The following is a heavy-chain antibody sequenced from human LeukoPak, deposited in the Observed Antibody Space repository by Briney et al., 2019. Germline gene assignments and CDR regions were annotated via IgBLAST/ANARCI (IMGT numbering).Heavy chain of an antibody. CDR3: AREVGDTLNWFDP. V-gene: IGHV1-2*02. CDR1: GYTFTGYY. CDR2: INPNSGGT. Sequence: ASVKVSCKASGYTFTGYYMHWVRQAPGQGLEWMGWINPNSGGTNYAQKFQGRVTMTRDTSISTAYMELSRLRSDDTAVYYCAREVGDTLNWFDPWGQGTLVTVSS. J-gene: IGHJ5*02. D-gene: IGHD2-15*01.